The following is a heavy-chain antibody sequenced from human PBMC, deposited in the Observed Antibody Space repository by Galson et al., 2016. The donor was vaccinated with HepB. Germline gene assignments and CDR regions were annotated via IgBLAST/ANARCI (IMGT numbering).Heavy chain of an antibody. D-gene: IGHD3-9*01. V-gene: IGHV3-30*03. CDR2: ISNHGTA. CDR3: ATDGPRAYFDIVNDVLEI. Sequence: SLRLSCAASGFSFSSRSMHWVRQAPGKGPEWLAVISNHGTAYYADSVKGRFTVSRDNSENTLYLQMDTLGVDDTAVYYCATDGPRAYFDIVNDVLEIWGQGTTVTVSS. CDR1: GFSFSSRS. J-gene: IGHJ3*02.